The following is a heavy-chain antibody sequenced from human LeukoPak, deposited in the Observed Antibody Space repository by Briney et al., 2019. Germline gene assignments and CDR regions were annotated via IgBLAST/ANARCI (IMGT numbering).Heavy chain of an antibody. D-gene: IGHD3-22*01. CDR3: ARPYYYDSSGYYDDAFDI. CDR1: GFTFSSYS. CDR2: ISSSSSYI. J-gene: IGHJ3*02. Sequence: GGSLRLSCAASGFTFSSYSMNWVRHAPGKGLEWVSSISSSSSYIYYADSVKGRFTISRDNAKNSLYLQMNSLRAEDTAVYYCARPYYYDSSGYYDDAFDIWGQGTMVTVSS. V-gene: IGHV3-21*01.